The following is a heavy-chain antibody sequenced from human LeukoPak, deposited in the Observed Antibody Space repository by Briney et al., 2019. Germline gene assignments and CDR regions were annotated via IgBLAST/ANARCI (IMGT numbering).Heavy chain of an antibody. V-gene: IGHV1-46*01. Sequence: ASVKVSCKASGYTFTNYHTHWVRQAPGQGLEWMGIINPSGGSTSYAQKFQGRVTMTRDTSTSTVYMELSSLRSEDTAVYYCTRVRVGSWYYFDYWGQGTLVTVSS. CDR3: TRVRVGSWYYFDY. J-gene: IGHJ4*02. CDR1: GYTFTNYH. D-gene: IGHD6-13*01. CDR2: INPSGGST.